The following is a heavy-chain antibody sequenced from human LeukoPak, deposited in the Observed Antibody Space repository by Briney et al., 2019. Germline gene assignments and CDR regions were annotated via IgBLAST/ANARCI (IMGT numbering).Heavy chain of an antibody. CDR1: GYTFTRYY. D-gene: IGHD3-16*01. CDR3: ARELGSGEDYYSVYV. J-gene: IGHJ6*02. CDR2: INPNSGDT. Sequence: ASVNVSLKSSGYTFTRYYRYWLGPAPGQGLEWMGWINPNSGDTNYAQKFQGRVTMTRDTSISTAHMELSRLRSDDTAVYYCARELGSGEDYYSVYVWGQRNTVTVSS. V-gene: IGHV1-2*02.